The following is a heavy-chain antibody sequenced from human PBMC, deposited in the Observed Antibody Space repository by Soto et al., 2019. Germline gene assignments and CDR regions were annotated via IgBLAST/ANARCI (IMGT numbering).Heavy chain of an antibody. Sequence: QVQLQESGPGLVKPSQTLSLTCTVSGGSISSGGYYWSWIRQHPGKGLEWIGYIYYSGSTYYNPSLKSRVTISVDTSKNQFSLKLSSVTAADTAVYYCARGVISSSWIDAFDIWGQGTMVTVSS. V-gene: IGHV4-31*03. CDR2: IYYSGST. J-gene: IGHJ3*02. CDR3: ARGVISSSWIDAFDI. D-gene: IGHD6-13*01. CDR1: GGSISSGGYY.